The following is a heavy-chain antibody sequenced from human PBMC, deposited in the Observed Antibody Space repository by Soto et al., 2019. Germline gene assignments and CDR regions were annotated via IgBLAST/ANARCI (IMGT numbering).Heavy chain of an antibody. V-gene: IGHV3-21*06. CDR2: ITSKTGDQ. CDR1: GFSFNKYS. CDR3: ARDLMPNDRGLGDLAY. D-gene: IGHD3-22*01. Sequence: GGSLRLSCAASGFSFNKYSMNWVRQAPGKGLEWVSSITSKTGDQYYADSVKGRFTISRDNTKNSLSLQVTSLRDDDTAVYYCARDLMPNDRGLGDLAYWGQGTLVTVSS. J-gene: IGHJ4*02.